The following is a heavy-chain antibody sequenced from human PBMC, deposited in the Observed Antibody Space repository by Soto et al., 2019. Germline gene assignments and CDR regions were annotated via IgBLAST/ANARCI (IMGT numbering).Heavy chain of an antibody. CDR1: GDSLFRNTPY. V-gene: IGHV4-39*02. Sequence: ALETRSLTRPVSGDSLFRNTPYWAWNPQPPGKGLEWIATVYYSASTYYNPSLESRATISVGASTNHFSLNLRSVAAADTAVYYCARCTFPYGDFDYWGQGALVTVSS. D-gene: IGHD4-17*01. J-gene: IGHJ4*02. CDR3: ARCTFPYGDFDY. CDR2: VYYSAST.